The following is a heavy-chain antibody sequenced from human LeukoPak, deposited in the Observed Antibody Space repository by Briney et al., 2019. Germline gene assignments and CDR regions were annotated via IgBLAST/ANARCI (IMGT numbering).Heavy chain of an antibody. J-gene: IGHJ4*02. D-gene: IGHD3-10*01. V-gene: IGHV4-34*01. CDR1: GGSFSGYY. CDR3: ARGRITMVRGAGYYFDY. Sequence: PSETLSLTCAVYGGSFSGYYWSWIRQPPGKGLEWIGEINHSGSTNYNPSLKSRVTISVDTSKNQFSLKLSSVTAADTAVYYCARGRITMVRGAGYYFDYWGQGTLVTVSS. CDR2: INHSGST.